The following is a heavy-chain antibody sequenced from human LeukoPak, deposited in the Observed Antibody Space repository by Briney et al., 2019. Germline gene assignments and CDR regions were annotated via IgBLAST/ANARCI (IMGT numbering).Heavy chain of an antibody. CDR3: ARCLGCYDILTGYYDAGGLHWYFDL. CDR1: GGTFSSYA. J-gene: IGHJ2*01. D-gene: IGHD3-9*01. V-gene: IGHV1-69*13. CDR2: IIPIFGTA. Sequence: ASVKVSCKASGGTFSSYAISWVRQAPGQGLEWMGGIIPIFGTANYAQKFQGRVTITADESTSTAYMELSSLRPEDTAVYYCARCLGCYDILTGYYDAGGLHWYFDLWGRGTLVTVSS.